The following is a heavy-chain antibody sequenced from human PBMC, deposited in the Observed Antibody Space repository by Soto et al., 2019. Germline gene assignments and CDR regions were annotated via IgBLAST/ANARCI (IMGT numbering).Heavy chain of an antibody. CDR2: ISAYNGNT. CDR3: ARDRDYGISSGNWFDP. CDR1: GYTFTSYG. Sequence: QVQLVQSGAEVKKPGASVKVSCKASGYTFTSYGISWVRQAPGQGLEWMGWISAYNGNTNYAQKLQGRVTMTTDTSTSTADMELRSLRSDDTAVYYCARDRDYGISSGNWFDPWGQGTLVTVSS. D-gene: IGHD4-17*01. J-gene: IGHJ5*02. V-gene: IGHV1-18*04.